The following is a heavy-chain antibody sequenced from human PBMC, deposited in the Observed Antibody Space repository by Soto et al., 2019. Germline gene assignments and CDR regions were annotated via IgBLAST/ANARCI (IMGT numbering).Heavy chain of an antibody. D-gene: IGHD6-13*01. CDR1: GFTFSSYA. CDR2: ISYDGSNK. Sequence: GGSLRLSCAASGFTFSSYAMNWVRQAPGKGLEWVAVISYDGSNKYYADSVKGRFTISRDKSKNTLYMEVNSLRDEDTAVYYCARGGVGAAGTSEGPWFDPRGQGTLVTVSS. V-gene: IGHV3-30-3*01. CDR3: ARGGVGAAGTSEGPWFDP. J-gene: IGHJ5*02.